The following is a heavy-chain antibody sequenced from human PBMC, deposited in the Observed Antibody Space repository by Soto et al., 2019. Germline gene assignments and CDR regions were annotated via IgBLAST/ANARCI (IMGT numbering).Heavy chain of an antibody. D-gene: IGHD1-1*01. V-gene: IGHV4-39*01. J-gene: IGHJ4*02. CDR1: GGSITSSGSA. Sequence: QLQLQESGPGLVKPSATLSLTCNASGGSITSSGSAWGWVRQSPGKGLEWIGTIDYSGNIYYIPSLKSLITISVDTSKTQISLKLSSVTAADTAVYYCARHIHNQGFEYYFDSWGQGTLVTVSS. CDR2: IDYSGNI. CDR3: ARHIHNQGFEYYFDS.